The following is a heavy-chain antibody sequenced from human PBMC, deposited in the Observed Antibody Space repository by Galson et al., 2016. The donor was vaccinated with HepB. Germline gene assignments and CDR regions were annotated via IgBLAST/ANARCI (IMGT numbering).Heavy chain of an antibody. CDR3: ARGGNYGDSGYYSNYFGMDA. V-gene: IGHV3-33*01. J-gene: IGHJ6*02. Sequence: SLSLSCAASGFIFRNHGMHWVRQAPGKGLEWVAIIWFDGTQFYGDSMEGRFTISRDISENTLFLQMNSLRAEDTAVYYCARGGNYGDSGYYSNYFGMDAWGQGTTVTVSS. CDR1: GFIFRNHG. D-gene: IGHD3-22*01. CDR2: IWFDGTQ.